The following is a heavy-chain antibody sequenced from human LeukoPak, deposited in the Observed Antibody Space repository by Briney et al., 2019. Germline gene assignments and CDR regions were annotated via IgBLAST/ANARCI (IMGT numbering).Heavy chain of an antibody. CDR1: GFTFSSYS. CDR3: ARGQGEYCTNGVCYLDAFDI. J-gene: IGHJ3*02. CDR2: ISSSSSTI. D-gene: IGHD2-8*01. V-gene: IGHV3-48*01. Sequence: GGSLRLSCAASGFTFSSYSMNWVRQAPGKGLEWVSYISSSSSTIYYADSVKGRFTISRDNAKNSLYLQMNSLRAEDTAVYYCARGQGEYCTNGVCYLDAFDIWGQGTMVTVSS.